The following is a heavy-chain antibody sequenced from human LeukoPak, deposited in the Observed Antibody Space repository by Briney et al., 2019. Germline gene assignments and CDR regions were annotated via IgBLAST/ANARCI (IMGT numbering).Heavy chain of an antibody. CDR3: ARAIVVVTATLNDAFDI. J-gene: IGHJ3*02. CDR2: IYHSGST. CDR1: GGSFSGYY. D-gene: IGHD2-21*02. Sequence: PSETLSVTCAVYGGSFSGYYWSWIRQPPGKGLEWIGYIYHSGSTYYNPSLKSRVTLSVDSSKNQISLRLSSVTAADTAVYYCARAIVVVTATLNDAFDIWGQGTMVTVSS. V-gene: IGHV4-34*01.